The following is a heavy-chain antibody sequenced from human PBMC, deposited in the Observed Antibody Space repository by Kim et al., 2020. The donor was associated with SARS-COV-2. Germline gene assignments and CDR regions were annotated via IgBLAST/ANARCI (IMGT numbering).Heavy chain of an antibody. CDR3: ARDGVSGRESAAGMIYYFDY. V-gene: IGHV3-30*03. D-gene: IGHD6-13*01. J-gene: IGHJ4*02. CDR1: GYSFSIYA. Sequence: GGSLRLSCVASGYSFSIYAFHWVRQAPGKGPEWVAVISSDGSTKYYADSLKGRFTISRDNSKNTLYLQMNNLRPDDTALYFCARDGVSGRESAAGMIYYFDYRGQGTLVTVSS. CDR2: ISSDGSTK.